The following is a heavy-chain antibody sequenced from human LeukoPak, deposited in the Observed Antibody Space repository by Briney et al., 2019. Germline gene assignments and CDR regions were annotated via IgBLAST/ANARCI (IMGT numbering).Heavy chain of an antibody. V-gene: IGHV4-61*02. CDR3: AREIGVPYGPGSASSYYYHYMDV. D-gene: IGHD3-10*01. J-gene: IGHJ6*03. Sequence: SETLSLTCTVSGGSINSGTYYWSWIRQPAGKGLEWIGRIYPSGTTNYNPSLKNRVTISVDTSKNQFSLKLTSVTAADTAIYYCAREIGVPYGPGSASSYYYHYMDVWGKGTTVIIFS. CDR1: GGSINSGTYY. CDR2: IYPSGTT.